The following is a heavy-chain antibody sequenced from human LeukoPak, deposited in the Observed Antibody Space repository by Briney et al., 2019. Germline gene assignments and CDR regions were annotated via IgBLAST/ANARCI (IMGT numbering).Heavy chain of an antibody. D-gene: IGHD2-2*01. J-gene: IGHJ3*02. V-gene: IGHV3-74*01. Sequence: GGSLRLSCAASGFTFSSYWMHWVRQAPGKGLVWVSRISGDGNNISYAESMKGRFTISRDNAKNTAYLQMNSLRAEDTAVYYCARAYCSSNSCSGASDIWGQGTMVTVSS. CDR3: ARAYCSSNSCSGASDI. CDR2: ISGDGNNI. CDR1: GFTFSSYW.